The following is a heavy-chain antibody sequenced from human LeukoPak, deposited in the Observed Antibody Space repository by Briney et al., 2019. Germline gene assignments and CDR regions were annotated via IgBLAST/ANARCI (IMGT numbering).Heavy chain of an antibody. CDR3: SLLAVASPQDY. J-gene: IGHJ4*02. D-gene: IGHD6-19*01. Sequence: GGSLRLSCTASGFSFSTYEMHWVRQAPGRGLEWVSDISSSGSTVYYADSVKGRFTTSRDNANNYLYLQMHSLRAEDTAVYYCSLLAVASPQDYWGQGTLVTVSS. V-gene: IGHV3-48*03. CDR2: ISSSGSTV. CDR1: GFSFSTYE.